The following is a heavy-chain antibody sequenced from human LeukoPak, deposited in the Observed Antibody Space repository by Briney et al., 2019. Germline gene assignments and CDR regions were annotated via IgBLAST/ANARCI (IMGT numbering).Heavy chain of an antibody. D-gene: IGHD3-22*01. Sequence: SETLSLTCTVSGGSISSGDYYWSWIRQPPGKGLEWIGYIYYSGSTYYNPSLKSRVTISVDTSKNQFSLKLSSVTAADTAVYYCASSPTYYYDSSGYYTSLPPHYFDYWGQGTLVTVSS. CDR1: GGSISSGDYY. CDR3: ASSPTYYYDSSGYYTSLPPHYFDY. CDR2: IYYSGST. J-gene: IGHJ4*02. V-gene: IGHV4-30-4*01.